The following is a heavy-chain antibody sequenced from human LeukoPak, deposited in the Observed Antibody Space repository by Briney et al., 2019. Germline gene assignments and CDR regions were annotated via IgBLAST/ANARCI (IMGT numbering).Heavy chain of an antibody. Sequence: SETLSLTCAVSGGSISSSSSICWAWVRQPPGKGLEWIGEIYHSGATNYNPSLKSRVTMLLDKSNNQFSLKLNSVTAADTAVYYCARNGGNSDYDYWGQGTLVTVSA. V-gene: IGHV4-4*02. CDR2: IYHSGAT. CDR1: GGSISSSSSIC. J-gene: IGHJ4*02. D-gene: IGHD4-23*01. CDR3: ARNGGNSDYDY.